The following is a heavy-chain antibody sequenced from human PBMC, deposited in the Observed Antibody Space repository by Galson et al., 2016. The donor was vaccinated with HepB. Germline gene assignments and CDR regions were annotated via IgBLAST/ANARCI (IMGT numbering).Heavy chain of an antibody. CDR3: ASWGGYDAFDI. Sequence: SVKVSCKASSDTLSNYGFSWVRQAPGQGLEWMGGVNTYTGDADYPQRFQDRVTMTTDTSTKTAYMELRSLRSDDTAVYYCASWGGYDAFDIWGQGTMITVSS. V-gene: IGHV1-18*01. CDR2: VNTYTGDA. J-gene: IGHJ3*02. D-gene: IGHD5-12*01. CDR1: SDTLSNYG.